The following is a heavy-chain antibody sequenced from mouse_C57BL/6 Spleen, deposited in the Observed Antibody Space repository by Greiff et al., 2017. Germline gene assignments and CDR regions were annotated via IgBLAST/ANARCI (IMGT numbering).Heavy chain of an antibody. D-gene: IGHD3-3*01. Sequence: EVMLVESGGGLVQPGGSLKLSCAASGFTFSDYYMYWVRQTPEKRLEWVAYISNGGGSTYYPDTVKGRFTISRDNAKNTLYLQRSRLKSEDTAMYYCARQGSSGTEGFAYWGQGTLVTVSA. CDR1: GFTFSDYY. J-gene: IGHJ3*01. V-gene: IGHV5-12*01. CDR3: ARQGSSGTEGFAY. CDR2: ISNGGGST.